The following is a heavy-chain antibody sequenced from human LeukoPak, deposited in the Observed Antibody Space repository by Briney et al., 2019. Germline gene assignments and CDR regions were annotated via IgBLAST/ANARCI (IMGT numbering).Heavy chain of an antibody. V-gene: IGHV3-23*01. J-gene: IGHJ4*02. CDR2: ISGSGGST. Sequence: PGGSLRLSCAASGFTFSSYAMSWVRQAPGKGLEWVSAISGSGGSTYYADSVKGRFTISRDNSKNTLYLQMNSLRAEDTAVYYCARTRPGYSSSWYYYFDYWGQGTLVTVSS. CDR1: GFTFSSYA. D-gene: IGHD6-13*01. CDR3: ARTRPGYSSSWYYYFDY.